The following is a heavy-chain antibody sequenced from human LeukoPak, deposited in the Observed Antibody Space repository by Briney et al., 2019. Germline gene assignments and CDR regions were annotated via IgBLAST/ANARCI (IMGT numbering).Heavy chain of an antibody. CDR2: ISGYNGNT. V-gene: IGHV1-18*01. CDR3: AREYDYVWGSYRHTPDY. CDR1: GYTFTSYG. D-gene: IGHD3-16*02. J-gene: IGHJ4*02. Sequence: ASVKVSCKASGYTFTSYGITWVRQAPGQGLEWMGWISGYNGNTDYAQNLQGRVTMTTDTSTSTAYMELRSLRSDDTAVYYCAREYDYVWGSYRHTPDYWGQGTLVTVSS.